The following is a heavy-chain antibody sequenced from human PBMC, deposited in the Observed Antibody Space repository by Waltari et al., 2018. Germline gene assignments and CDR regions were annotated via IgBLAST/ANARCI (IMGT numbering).Heavy chain of an antibody. D-gene: IGHD3-16*01. V-gene: IGHV1-69*12. CDR2: IIPIFGTA. J-gene: IGHJ5*02. Sequence: QVQLVQSGAEVKKPGSSVKVSCKASGGTFSSYALSWVRQAPGQGRQGRGGIIPIFGTANYAQKFQCRVTITADESTSTAYMELSSLRSEDPAVYYCAFGGYSADLGGVLYNWFDPWGQGTLVTVSS. CDR3: AFGGYSADLGGVLYNWFDP. CDR1: GGTFSSYA.